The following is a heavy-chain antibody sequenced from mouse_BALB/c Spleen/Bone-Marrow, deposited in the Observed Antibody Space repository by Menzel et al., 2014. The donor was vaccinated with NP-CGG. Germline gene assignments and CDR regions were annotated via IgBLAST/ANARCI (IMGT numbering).Heavy chain of an antibody. CDR3: ARDENVGIYWYFDV. CDR2: IRNKAKGYTT. Sequence: EVNVVESGGGSVQPGGSLRLSCATPGFTFTDYYMSWVRQPPGKALEWLGFIRNKAKGYTTEYSASVKGRFTISRDNSQRILYLQMNTLRAEDSATYYCARDENVGIYWYFDVWGAGTTVIVSS. V-gene: IGHV7-3*02. CDR1: GFTFTDYY. J-gene: IGHJ1*01.